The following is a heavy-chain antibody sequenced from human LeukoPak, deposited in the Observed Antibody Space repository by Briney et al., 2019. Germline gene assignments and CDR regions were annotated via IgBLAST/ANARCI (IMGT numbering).Heavy chain of an antibody. CDR1: GGSISSSSYY. Sequence: PSETLSLTCTVSGGSISSSSYYWGWIRQPPGKGLEWIGSIYYSGSTYYNPSLKSRVTISVDTSKNQFSLKLSSVTAADTAVYYCARFYYYDSSGYYPRYFDHWGPGTLVTVSS. V-gene: IGHV4-39*07. J-gene: IGHJ4*02. D-gene: IGHD3-22*01. CDR3: ARFYYYDSSGYYPRYFDH. CDR2: IYYSGST.